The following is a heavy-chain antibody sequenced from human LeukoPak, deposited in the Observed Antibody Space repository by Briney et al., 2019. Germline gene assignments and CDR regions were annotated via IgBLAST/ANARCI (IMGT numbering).Heavy chain of an antibody. Sequence: GASVKVSCKASGYTFTGYYMHWVRQAPGQGLEWMGWINPNSGGTNYAQKFQGRVTMTRDTSISTAYMGLSRLRSDDTAVYYCTTNVRSVDVVFPFDYWGQGTLVTVSS. CDR3: TTNVRSVDVVFPFDY. V-gene: IGHV1-2*02. CDR1: GYTFTGYY. J-gene: IGHJ4*02. CDR2: INPNSGGT. D-gene: IGHD3-22*01.